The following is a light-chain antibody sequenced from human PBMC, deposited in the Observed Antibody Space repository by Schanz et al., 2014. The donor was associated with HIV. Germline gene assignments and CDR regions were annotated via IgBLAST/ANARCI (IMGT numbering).Light chain of an antibody. V-gene: IGLV2-23*01. CDR2: EAS. CDR3: CSYAGTYWV. CDR1: SSDVGTFNL. Sequence: QSALTQPASVSGSPGQSITISCTGTSSDVGTFNLVSWYQQHPGKVPKLMIYEASKRPSGVSNRFSGSKSGNTASLTISGLQAEDEADYYCCSYAGTYWVFGGGTKLTVL. J-gene: IGLJ3*02.